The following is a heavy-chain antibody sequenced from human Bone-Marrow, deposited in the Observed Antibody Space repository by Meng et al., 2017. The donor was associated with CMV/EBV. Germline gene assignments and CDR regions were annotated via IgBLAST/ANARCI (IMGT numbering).Heavy chain of an antibody. V-gene: IGHV3-21*04. CDR2: ISNSSTI. CDR3: ARDTCSHNSCYVGAVNYFFYGMDV. D-gene: IGHD2-2*01. J-gene: IGHJ6*02. CDR1: GFTFSSYS. Sequence: GESLKISCAASGFTFSSYSMHWVRQASGKGLEWVSSISNSSTIYYADSVKGRFTISRDNSKNTLYLQMNSLRAEDTAVYYCARDTCSHNSCYVGAVNYFFYGMDVWGQGTTVAVSS.